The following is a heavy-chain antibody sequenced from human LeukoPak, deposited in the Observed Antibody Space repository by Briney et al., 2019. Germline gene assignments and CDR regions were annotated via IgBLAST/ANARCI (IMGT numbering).Heavy chain of an antibody. Sequence: PGGSLRLSCAVSGFTVSTNYMSWVRQAPGKGLEWVSVIYSGGSTYYADSVKGRFTISRDNSKNTLYLQMNSLRAEDTAVYYCARILWFGESTPFGYWGQGTLVTVSS. V-gene: IGHV3-66*01. J-gene: IGHJ4*02. CDR3: ARILWFGESTPFGY. CDR1: GFTVSTNY. D-gene: IGHD3-10*01. CDR2: IYSGGST.